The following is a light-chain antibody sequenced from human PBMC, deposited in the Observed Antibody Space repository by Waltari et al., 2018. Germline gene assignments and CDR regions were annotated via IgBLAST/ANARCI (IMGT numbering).Light chain of an antibody. Sequence: QSALTQPASVSGSPGQSLPISCTGTSSHVGSSNLVPWYQQHPGKAPKLMIYEVSKRPSGVSNRFSGSKSGNTASLTISGLQAEDEADYYCCSYAGSSTPFVFGTGTKVTVL. CDR3: CSYAGSSTPFV. CDR1: SSHVGSSNL. J-gene: IGLJ1*01. CDR2: EVS. V-gene: IGLV2-23*02.